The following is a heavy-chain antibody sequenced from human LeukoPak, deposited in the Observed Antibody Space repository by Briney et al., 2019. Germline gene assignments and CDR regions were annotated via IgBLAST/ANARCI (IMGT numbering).Heavy chain of an antibody. CDR1: GFTFSSYS. CDR2: ISTSSSYI. V-gene: IGHV3-21*04. J-gene: IGHJ4*02. Sequence: GGSLRLSCAASGFTFSSYSMNWVRQAPGKGLEWVSSISTSSSYIYYADSVKGRFTISRDNAKKSLYLQMNSLRAEDTALYYCAKDRMDPVNYWGQGTLVTVSS. CDR3: AKDRMDPVNY. D-gene: IGHD2-2*03.